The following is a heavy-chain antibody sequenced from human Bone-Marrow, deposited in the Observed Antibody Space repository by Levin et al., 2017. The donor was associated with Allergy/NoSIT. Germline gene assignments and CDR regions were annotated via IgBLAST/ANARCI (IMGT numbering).Heavy chain of an antibody. CDR3: ARVSLAYYYYYMDV. Sequence: PSETLSLTCAVSGGSISSSNWWSWVRQPPGKGLEWIGEIYHSGSTNYNPSLKSRVTISVDKSKNQFSLKLSSVTAADTAVYYCARVSLAYYYYYMDVWGKGTTVTVSS. D-gene: IGHD3-16*01. CDR2: IYHSGST. CDR1: GGSISSSNW. J-gene: IGHJ6*03. V-gene: IGHV4-4*02.